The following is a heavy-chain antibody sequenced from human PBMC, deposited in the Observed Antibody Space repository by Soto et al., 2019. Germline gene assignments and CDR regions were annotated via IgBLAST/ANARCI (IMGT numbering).Heavy chain of an antibody. CDR1: GFNFINYA. Sequence: PGGSLTLSCAASGFNFINYAMHWVLQAPGQGLEWVAVIWSDGSEKYYGASVKGRVTISRDNFKNTVSLQMNSLRVEDTAIYYCVKDPSPTTGPTDDIRFDTWGMGTLVTVSS. V-gene: IGHV3-33*06. CDR3: VKDPSPTTGPTDDIRFDT. D-gene: IGHD4-4*01. J-gene: IGHJ5*02. CDR2: IWSDGSEK.